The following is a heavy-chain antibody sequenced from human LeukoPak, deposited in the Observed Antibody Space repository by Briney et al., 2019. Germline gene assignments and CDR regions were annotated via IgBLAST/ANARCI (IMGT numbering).Heavy chain of an antibody. CDR3: ARVVSDSREFDY. J-gene: IGHJ4*02. V-gene: IGHV4-61*02. Sequence: PSETLSLTCTVSGGSISSGSYYWSWIRQPAGKGLEWIGRIYTSGSTNYNPSLKSRVTISVDTSKNQFSLKLSSVTAADTAVYYCARVVSDSREFDYWGQGTLVTVSS. CDR2: IYTSGST. D-gene: IGHD3-22*01. CDR1: GGSISSGSYY.